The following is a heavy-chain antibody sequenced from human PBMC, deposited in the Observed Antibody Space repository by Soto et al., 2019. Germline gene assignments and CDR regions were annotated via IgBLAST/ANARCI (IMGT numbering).Heavy chain of an antibody. V-gene: IGHV1-58*01. CDR3: AADRTRGRYSYGPTAYYYYYGMDV. D-gene: IGHD5-18*01. Sequence: SVKVSCKASGFTFTSSAVQWVRQARGQRLEWIGWIVVGSGNTNYAQKFQERVTITRDMSTSTAYMELSSLRSEDTAVYYCAADRTRGRYSYGPTAYYYYYGMDVWGQGTTVTVSS. J-gene: IGHJ6*02. CDR1: GFTFTSSA. CDR2: IVVGSGNT.